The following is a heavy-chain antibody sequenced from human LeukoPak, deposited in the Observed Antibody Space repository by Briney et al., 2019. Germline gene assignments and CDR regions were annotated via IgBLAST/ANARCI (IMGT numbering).Heavy chain of an antibody. CDR3: ASALRAYNYISV. CDR1: GGSISSSSFY. J-gene: IGHJ6*02. D-gene: IGHD5-24*01. V-gene: IGHV4-39*07. CDR2: IYYSGST. Sequence: SETLSLTCTVSGGSISSSSFYWGWIRQPPGKGLEWIGNIYYSGSTYYNPSLKSRVTISVDTSKNQFSLKLSSVTAADTAVYYCASALRAYNYISVWGQGTTVTVSS.